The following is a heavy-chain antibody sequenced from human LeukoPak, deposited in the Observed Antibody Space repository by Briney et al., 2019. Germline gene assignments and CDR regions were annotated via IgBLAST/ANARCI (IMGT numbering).Heavy chain of an antibody. D-gene: IGHD5-18*01. J-gene: IGHJ4*02. CDR3: ARAFEYSYGPSCIDY. CDR1: GYTFTSYY. V-gene: IGHV1-46*01. CDR2: INPSGGST. Sequence: ASVKVSCKASGYTFTSYYMHWVRQAPGQGLEGMGIINPSGGSTSYAQKFQGRVTMTRDTSTSTVYMELSSLRSEDTAVYYCARAFEYSYGPSCIDYWGQGTLVTVSS.